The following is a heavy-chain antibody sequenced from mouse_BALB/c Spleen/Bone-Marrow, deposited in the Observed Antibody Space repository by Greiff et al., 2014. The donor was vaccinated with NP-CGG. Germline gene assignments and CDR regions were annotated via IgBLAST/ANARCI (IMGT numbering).Heavy chain of an antibody. J-gene: IGHJ2*01. CDR1: GYTFTEYT. Sequence: VQLQQSGPELVKPGASVKISCKTSGYTFTEYTMHWVKQSHVKSLEWIGGINPNNGGTSYNQKFKDKATWTVDTSSSTAYMDLRNLTSEDSEDDDCERGWLRRDNFDYWGQGTTLTVSS. CDR3: ERGWLRRDNFDY. D-gene: IGHD2-2*01. CDR2: INPNNGGT. V-gene: IGHV1-26*01.